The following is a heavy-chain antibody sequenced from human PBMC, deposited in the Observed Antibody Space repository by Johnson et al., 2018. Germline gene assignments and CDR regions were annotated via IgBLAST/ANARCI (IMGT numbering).Heavy chain of an antibody. CDR1: GFTFSSYG. D-gene: IGHD3-16*02. J-gene: IGHJ6*03. CDR3: ANQGRLRLGELSLSNRMDV. V-gene: IGHV3-30*18. CDR2: ISYDGSNK. Sequence: QVQLVESGGGVDQPGRSLRLSCAASGFTFSSYGMHWVRQAPGKGLEWVAVISYDGSNKYYADSVKGRFTISRDNSKNTLYLQMNSLRAEDTAVYYCANQGRLRLGELSLSNRMDVWGKGTTVTVSS.